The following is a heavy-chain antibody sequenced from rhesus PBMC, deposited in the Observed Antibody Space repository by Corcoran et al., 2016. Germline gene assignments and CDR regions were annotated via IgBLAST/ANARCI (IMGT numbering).Heavy chain of an antibody. CDR3: AKYGGGSWTPVFDY. Sequence: QVQLQESGPGLVKPSETLSLTCAVSGGSISSGYYYWSWIRQPPGKGLEWIGYITYSGSTSYNPSLKSRVNMSRDTYKNQFALALSSVTAADTAVYYCAKYGGGSWTPVFDYWGQGVLVTVSS. J-gene: IGHJ4*01. CDR2: ITYSGST. V-gene: IGHV4-122*02. D-gene: IGHD6-25*01. CDR1: GGSISSGYYY.